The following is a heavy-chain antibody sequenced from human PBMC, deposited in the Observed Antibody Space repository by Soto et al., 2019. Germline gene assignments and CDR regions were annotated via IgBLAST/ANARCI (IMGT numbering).Heavy chain of an antibody. CDR1: GFTFSSYW. V-gene: IGHV3-74*01. D-gene: IGHD2-15*01. J-gene: IGHJ4*02. CDR2: INSDGSST. CDR3: VRTSLVVAAATREDY. Sequence: EVQLVESGGGLVQPGGSLRLSCAASGFTFSSYWMHWVRQAPGKGLVWVSRINSDGSSTSYAASVKGRFTISRDNAKNTQYLQMTSLRAEDRAVYYCVRTSLVVAAATREDYWGQGTLVTVSS.